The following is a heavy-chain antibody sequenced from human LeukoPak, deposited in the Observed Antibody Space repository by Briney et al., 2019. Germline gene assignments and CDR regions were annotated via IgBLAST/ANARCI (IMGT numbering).Heavy chain of an antibody. D-gene: IGHD2-21*01. CDR3: ARQHPYYYYYMDV. Sequence: SETLSLTCAVYGGSFSGYYWSWIRQPPGKGLEWIGEINHSGSTNYNPSLKSRVTISVDTSKNQFSLKLSSVTAADTAVHYCARQHPYYYYYMDVWGKGTTVTVSS. CDR1: GGSFSGYY. V-gene: IGHV4-34*01. J-gene: IGHJ6*03. CDR2: INHSGST.